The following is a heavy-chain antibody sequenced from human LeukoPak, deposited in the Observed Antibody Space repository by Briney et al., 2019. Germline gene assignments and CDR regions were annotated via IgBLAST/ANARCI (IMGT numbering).Heavy chain of an antibody. CDR2: IYYSGST. CDR1: GGSISSYY. D-gene: IGHD6-6*01. CDR3: ARDSSSSLEPFDY. Sequence: SETLSLTCTVSGGSISSYYWSWIRQPPGKGLEWIGYIYYSGSTNYNPSLKSRVTISVDTSKNQFSLKLSSVTAADTAVYYCARDSSSSLEPFDYWGQGTLVTVSS. J-gene: IGHJ4*02. V-gene: IGHV4-59*12.